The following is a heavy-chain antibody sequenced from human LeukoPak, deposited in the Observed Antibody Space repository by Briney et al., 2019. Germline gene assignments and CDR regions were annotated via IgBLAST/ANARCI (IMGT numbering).Heavy chain of an antibody. CDR1: GGSISSGGYS. CDR3: ARDRLSGSYYYYYYYGMDV. V-gene: IGHV4-30-2*01. CDR2: IYHSGST. D-gene: IGHD1-26*01. Sequence: PSETLSLTCAVSGGSISSGGYSWSWIRQPPGKGLEWIGYIYHSGSTYYNPSLKSRVTISVDRSKNQFSLKLSSVTAADTAVYYCARDRLSGSYYYYYYYGMDVWGQGTTVTVSS. J-gene: IGHJ6*02.